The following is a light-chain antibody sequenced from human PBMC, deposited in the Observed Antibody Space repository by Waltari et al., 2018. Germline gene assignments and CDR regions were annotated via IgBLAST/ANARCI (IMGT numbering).Light chain of an antibody. CDR3: QQYNNWPLYT. Sequence: MTQSPATLSVPPGDRATLSCRASQSVSNTVAWFQQKPGQAPSLLIYDASTRATGVPARFSGSGSGTEFTLTISSLQTEDFAVYYCQQYNNWPLYTFGQGTKLEIK. CDR2: DAS. CDR1: QSVSNT. V-gene: IGKV3-15*01. J-gene: IGKJ2*01.